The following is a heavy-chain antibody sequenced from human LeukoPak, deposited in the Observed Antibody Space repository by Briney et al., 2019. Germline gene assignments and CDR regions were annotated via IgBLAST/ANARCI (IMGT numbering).Heavy chain of an antibody. Sequence: GGSLRLSCAASGFTFSSYAMSWVRQAPGKGLKWVSAISGSGGSTYYADSVKGRFTISRDNSKNTLYLQMNSLRAEDTAVYYCAKDLNRDSGSYFSYWGRGTLVTVSS. J-gene: IGHJ4*02. CDR1: GFTFSSYA. CDR2: ISGSGGST. V-gene: IGHV3-23*01. CDR3: AKDLNRDSGSYFSY. D-gene: IGHD1-26*01.